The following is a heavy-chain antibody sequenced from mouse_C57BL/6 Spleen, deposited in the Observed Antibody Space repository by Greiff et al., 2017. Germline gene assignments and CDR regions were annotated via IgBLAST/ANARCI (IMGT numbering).Heavy chain of an antibody. Sequence: QVQLQQSGAELMKPGASVKLSCKATGYTFTGYWIEWVKQRPGHGLEWIGEILPGSGSTNYNEKFMGKATFTAATSSNTAYMQLSSLTAEDSAIYYCARVYGSSYNYFDYWGKGTTLTVSS. CDR1: GYTFTGYW. CDR3: ARVYGSSYNYFDY. D-gene: IGHD1-1*01. CDR2: ILPGSGST. J-gene: IGHJ2*01. V-gene: IGHV1-9*01.